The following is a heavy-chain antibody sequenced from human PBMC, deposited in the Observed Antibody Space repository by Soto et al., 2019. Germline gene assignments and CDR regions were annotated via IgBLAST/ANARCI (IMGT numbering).Heavy chain of an antibody. J-gene: IGHJ3*02. V-gene: IGHV3-7*01. CDR3: ARDYYDILTGYSYDAFDT. D-gene: IGHD3-9*01. CDR1: GFTFSSYW. CDR2: IKQDGSEK. Sequence: EVQLVESGGGLVQPGGSLRLSCAASGFTFSSYWMSWVRQAPGKGLEWVANIKQDGSEKYYVDSVKGRFTISRDNAKNSLYLQMNSLRAEDTAVYYCARDYYDILTGYSYDAFDTWGQGTMVTVSS.